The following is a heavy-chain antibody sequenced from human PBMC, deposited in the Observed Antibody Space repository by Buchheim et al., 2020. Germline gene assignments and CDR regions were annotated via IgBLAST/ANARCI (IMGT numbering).Heavy chain of an antibody. Sequence: QVQLVESGGGVVQPGRSLRLSCAASGFTFSSYGMHWVRQAPGKGLEWVAVIWYVGSNKYYADSVKGRFTISRDNYKNTLSPQMNSLRAEDTAVYYCARDRIAAAGSENYGMDVWGQGTT. CDR3: ARDRIAAAGSENYGMDV. J-gene: IGHJ6*02. CDR1: GFTFSSYG. D-gene: IGHD6-13*01. V-gene: IGHV3-33*01. CDR2: IWYVGSNK.